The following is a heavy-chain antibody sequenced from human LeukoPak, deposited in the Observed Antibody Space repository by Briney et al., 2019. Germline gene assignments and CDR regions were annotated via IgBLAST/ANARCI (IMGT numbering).Heavy chain of an antibody. CDR2: FSRSGPDT. J-gene: IGHJ4*02. CDR3: AKGSLGSWYYFDY. CDR1: GFTFGSSA. Sequence: PGGSLGLSSAASGFTFGSSAMSWVRQAPGKGPGWVSTFSRSGPDTYYADSVKGRFTIFRDNSKNTLYLQMNSLRAEDTAVYYCAKGSLGSWYYFDYWGQGTLVTVSS. V-gene: IGHV3-23*01. D-gene: IGHD6-13*01.